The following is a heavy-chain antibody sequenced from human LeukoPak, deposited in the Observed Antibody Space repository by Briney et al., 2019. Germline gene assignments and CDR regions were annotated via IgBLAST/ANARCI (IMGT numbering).Heavy chain of an antibody. V-gene: IGHV3-23*01. CDR2: ISGSGGCA. J-gene: IGHJ4*02. Sequence: GGSLRLSCAPSGFTFSSYAMSWVRQAPGTGLEWGSAISGSGGCAYYADSVTGRFTISRDNSKKTLYLQINSLRAEDRAVYYCASDIVGAHGDWGQGTLVTVA. D-gene: IGHD2-15*01. CDR3: ASDIVGAHGD. CDR1: GFTFSSYA.